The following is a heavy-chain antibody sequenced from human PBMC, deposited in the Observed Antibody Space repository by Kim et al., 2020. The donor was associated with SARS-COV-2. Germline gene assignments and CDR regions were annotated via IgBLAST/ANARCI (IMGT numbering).Heavy chain of an antibody. J-gene: IGHJ4*02. V-gene: IGHV3-74*01. CDR2: INSDGSST. Sequence: GGSLRLSCAASGFTFSSYWMHWVRQAPGKGLVWVSRINSDGSSTSYADSVKGRFTISRDNAKNTLYLQMNSLRAEDTAVYYCARIFTGDYGGNSGFDYWGQGTLVTVSS. CDR3: ARIFTGDYGGNSGFDY. CDR1: GFTFSSYW. D-gene: IGHD4-17*01.